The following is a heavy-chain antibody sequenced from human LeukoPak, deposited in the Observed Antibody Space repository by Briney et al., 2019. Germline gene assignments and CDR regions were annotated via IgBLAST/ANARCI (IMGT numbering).Heavy chain of an antibody. CDR1: GYTFTNYG. D-gene: IGHD6-19*01. V-gene: IGHV1-18*01. Sequence: ASVKVSCKASGYTFTNYGITWVRQAPGQGLEWKGWIGTYNGNTDYAQKFQGRVIMTADTSTTTAHMELRSLRSDDTAVYYCARGRLKRVPFTKVAGALDYWGQGTRVTVSS. J-gene: IGHJ4*02. CDR3: ARGRLKRVPFTKVAGALDY. CDR2: IGTYNGNT.